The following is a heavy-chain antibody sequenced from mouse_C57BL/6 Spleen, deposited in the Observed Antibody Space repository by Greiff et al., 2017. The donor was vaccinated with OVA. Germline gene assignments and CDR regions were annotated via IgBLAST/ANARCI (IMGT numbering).Heavy chain of an antibody. J-gene: IGHJ4*01. CDR3: TREDYYGSSHAMDY. V-gene: IGHV1-15*01. Sequence: QVQLQQSGAELVRPGASVTLSCKASGYTFTDYEMHWVKQTPVHGLEWIGAIDPETGGTAYNQKFKGKAILTADKSSSTAYMELRSLTSDDSAVYYCTREDYYGSSHAMDYWGQGTSVTVSS. CDR1: GYTFTDYE. D-gene: IGHD1-1*01. CDR2: IDPETGGT.